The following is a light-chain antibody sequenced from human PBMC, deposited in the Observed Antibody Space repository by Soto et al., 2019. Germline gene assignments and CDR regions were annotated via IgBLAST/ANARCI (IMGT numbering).Light chain of an antibody. J-gene: IGKJ1*01. Sequence: IVMTQSPATLSVSPGGRSTLSCSASQSISGALAWYQQKPGQAPRLLIYGASTRATSFPARFSGSGSGTVFTLTISSLQPEDFAVYYCQKYNNWPWKFGQGTKVDIK. CDR2: GAS. CDR1: QSISGA. CDR3: QKYNNWPWK. V-gene: IGKV3-15*01.